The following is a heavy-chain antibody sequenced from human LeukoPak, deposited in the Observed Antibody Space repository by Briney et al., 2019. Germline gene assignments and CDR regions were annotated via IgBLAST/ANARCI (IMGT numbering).Heavy chain of an antibody. D-gene: IGHD3-16*01. V-gene: IGHV3-23*01. CDR1: GFTFSSYA. CDR2: ISGSGGST. CDR3: AKGYYDYVWGSYYFDY. Sequence: GGSLRLSCAASGFTFSSYAMSWVRQAPGKGLEWVSAISGSGGSTYYADSVKGRFTISRDNSSDTLYLQMNSLRAEDTAVYYCAKGYYDYVWGSYYFDYWGQGTLVTVSS. J-gene: IGHJ4*02.